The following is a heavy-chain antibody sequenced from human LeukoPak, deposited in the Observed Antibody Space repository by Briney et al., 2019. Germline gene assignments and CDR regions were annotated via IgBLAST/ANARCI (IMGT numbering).Heavy chain of an antibody. CDR3: ARVSHYYDSSGYYYVRAFDI. Sequence: SGTLSLTCAVSGGSISSSNWWSWVRQPPGKGLEWIGRISTSGSTNYNPSLKSRVTMSVDTSNNQFSLKLSSVTAADTAVYYCARVSHYYDSSGYYYVRAFDIWGQGTMVTVSS. J-gene: IGHJ3*02. V-gene: IGHV4-4*02. CDR2: ISTSGST. CDR1: GGSISSSNW. D-gene: IGHD3-22*01.